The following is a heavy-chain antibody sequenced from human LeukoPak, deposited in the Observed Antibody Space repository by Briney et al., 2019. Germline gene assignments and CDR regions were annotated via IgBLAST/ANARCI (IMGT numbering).Heavy chain of an antibody. CDR3: ARGPSGHHNT. J-gene: IGHJ4*02. CDR2: IYSGGGT. D-gene: IGHD5-12*01. Sequence: GGSLRLSCAASEFSVGSNYMTWVRQAPGKGLEWVSLIYSGGGTYYADSVKGRFTISRDNSKNTLYLQMNSLRAEDTAVYYCARGPSGHHNTGGQGTLVTVS. CDR1: EFSVGSNY. V-gene: IGHV3-66*01.